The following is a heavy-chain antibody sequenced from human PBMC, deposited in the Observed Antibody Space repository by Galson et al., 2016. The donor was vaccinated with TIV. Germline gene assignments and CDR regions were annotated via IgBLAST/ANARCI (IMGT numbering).Heavy chain of an antibody. J-gene: IGHJ4*02. CDR2: ISAGGGGT. Sequence: SLRLSCAASGFTFSSFAVSWVRQAPGKGLEWVSAISAGGGGTNYADSVKGRFTISRDTPKNTLYLQMSSLRAEDTAVYFCSKMDSSGFDYVRRFDFLGQGTLATVSS. V-gene: IGHV3-23*01. D-gene: IGHD3-22*01. CDR3: SKMDSSGFDYVRRFDF. CDR1: GFTFSSFA.